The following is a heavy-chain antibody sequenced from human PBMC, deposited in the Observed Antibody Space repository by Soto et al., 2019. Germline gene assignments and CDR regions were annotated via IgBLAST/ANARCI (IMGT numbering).Heavy chain of an antibody. CDR3: ARSRGYYYYYGMDV. V-gene: IGHV1-69*01. CDR2: IIPIFGTA. D-gene: IGHD1-1*01. CDR1: GGTFSSYA. Sequence: QVQLVQSGAEVKKPGSSVKVSCKASGGTFSSYAISWVRQAPGQGLEWMGGIIPIFGTANYAQKFQGRVTITADESTSTAYMELSSLRSEDTAMYYCARSRGYYYYYGMDVWGQGTTVTVSS. J-gene: IGHJ6*02.